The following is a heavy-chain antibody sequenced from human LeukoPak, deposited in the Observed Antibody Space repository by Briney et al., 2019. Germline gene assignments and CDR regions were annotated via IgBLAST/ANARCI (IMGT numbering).Heavy chain of an antibody. CDR2: VYPGDSDT. J-gene: IGHJ5*02. Sequence: GESLKISCKGSGYSFTSYWIGWVRQMPGKGLEWMGVVYPGDSDTRYSPSFQGQVTISADKSISTAYLQWSSLKASDTAMYYSARYWEGNWFDPWGQGTLVTVSS. CDR1: GYSFTSYW. V-gene: IGHV5-51*01. CDR3: ARYWEGNWFDP. D-gene: IGHD1-26*01.